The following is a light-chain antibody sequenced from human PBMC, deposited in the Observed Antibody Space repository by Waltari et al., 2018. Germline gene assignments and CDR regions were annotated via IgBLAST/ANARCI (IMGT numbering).Light chain of an antibody. J-gene: IGLJ3*02. CDR1: SSDIGFYNY. CDR3: NSYTGSSSWV. CDR2: DVS. Sequence: QSALTQPASVSGSPGQSITISCYGTSSDIGFYNYVSWYQQHPGKAPKLIIYDVSRGPSGVSDRFTGSKSGNTASLTISGLQAEDEADYYCNSYTGSSSWVFGGGTKVTVL. V-gene: IGLV2-14*01.